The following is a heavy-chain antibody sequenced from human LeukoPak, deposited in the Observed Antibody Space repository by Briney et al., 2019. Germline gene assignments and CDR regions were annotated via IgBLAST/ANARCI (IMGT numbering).Heavy chain of an antibody. CDR2: MYDRGST. CDR3: ARSVNWNAAWFDP. D-gene: IGHD4-17*01. J-gene: IGHJ5*02. V-gene: IGHV4-59*02. Sequence: SETLSLTCSVSGNSVSSDFWSWIRQSPGKGLEWIAFMYDRGSTYYHPSLKSRVTISIDTSKNQFSLQLRSVTAADTAVYYCARSVNWNAAWFDPWGQGTQVTVSS. CDR1: GNSVSSDF.